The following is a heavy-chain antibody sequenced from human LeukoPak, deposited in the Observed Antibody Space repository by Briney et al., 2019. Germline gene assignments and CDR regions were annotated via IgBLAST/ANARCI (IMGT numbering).Heavy chain of an antibody. Sequence: ASVKVSCKASGYSFTKYVLKWVRQAHGQGLEWMGWTNTNTGNPTYAQGFTGSFVFSLDTSATTAYLQLSSLKDEDTAVYYCARSGFWTDPPAFDIWGQGTMVTVSS. V-gene: IGHV7-4-1*02. CDR2: TNTNTGNP. CDR1: GYSFTKYV. J-gene: IGHJ3*02. CDR3: ARSGFWTDPPAFDI. D-gene: IGHD3/OR15-3a*01.